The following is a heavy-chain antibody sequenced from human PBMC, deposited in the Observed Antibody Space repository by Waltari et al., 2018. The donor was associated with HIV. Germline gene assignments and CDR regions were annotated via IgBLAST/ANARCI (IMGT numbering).Heavy chain of an antibody. CDR3: ARDRSSSWYGKDYYYFGMDV. J-gene: IGHJ6*02. Sequence: QVQVVQSGGGVVQPGRSLRLSCAGAGFTFSRYGMQWVRQAPGKGLEWVALIWYDGSNKYYADSVKGRFAISRDNSKNTVYLQMNSLRAEDTAVYYCARDRSSSWYGKDYYYFGMDVWGQGTTVTVSS. D-gene: IGHD6-13*01. V-gene: IGHV3-33*01. CDR2: IWYDGSNK. CDR1: GFTFSRYG.